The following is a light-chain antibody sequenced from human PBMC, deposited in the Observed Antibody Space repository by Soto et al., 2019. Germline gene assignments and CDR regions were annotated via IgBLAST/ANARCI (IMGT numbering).Light chain of an antibody. CDR3: QVWDSSTYNDV. CDR1: NVGSKN. CDR2: RDN. V-gene: IGLV3-9*01. J-gene: IGLJ1*01. Sequence: SYELTQPLSVSVALGQTARITCGGNNVGSKNVHWYRQKPGQAPVLVIYRDNNRPSGIPERFSGSNSGNTATLTISRAQAGDEADYYCQVWDSSTYNDVFGTGTKVTVL.